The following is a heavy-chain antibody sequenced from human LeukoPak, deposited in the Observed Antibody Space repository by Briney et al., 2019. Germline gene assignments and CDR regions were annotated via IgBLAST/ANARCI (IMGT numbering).Heavy chain of an antibody. CDR2: INHSGST. CDR3: ARGRNYYGSGSYRWTWYYYFDY. CDR1: GGSFSGYY. D-gene: IGHD3-10*01. J-gene: IGHJ4*02. V-gene: IGHV4-34*01. Sequence: SETLSLTCAVYGGSFSGYYWSWIRQPPGKGLEWIGEINHSGSTNYNPSLKSRVTISVDTSKNQFSLKLSSVTAADTAVYYCARGRNYYGSGSYRWTWYYYFDYWGQGTLVTVSS.